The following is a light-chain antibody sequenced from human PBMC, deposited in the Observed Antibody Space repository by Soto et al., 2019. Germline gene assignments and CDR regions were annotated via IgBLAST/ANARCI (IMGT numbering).Light chain of an antibody. CDR2: EVT. J-gene: IGLJ3*02. CDR1: SSDVGGYNY. Sequence: QSALTQPPSASGSPGQSVTISCTGTSSDVGGYNYVSWYQQHPGKAPKLIIYEVTKRPSGVPDRFSGSKSGNTASLTVSGLLAEDEADYYCSSHAGLINVVFGGGTKLTVL. CDR3: SSHAGLINVV. V-gene: IGLV2-8*01.